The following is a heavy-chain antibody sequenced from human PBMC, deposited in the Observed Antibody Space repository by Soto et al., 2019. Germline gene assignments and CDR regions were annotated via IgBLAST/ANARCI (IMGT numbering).Heavy chain of an antibody. J-gene: IGHJ4*02. Sequence: QVQLVESGGGVVQPGRSLRLSCAASGFTFSSYGMHWVRQAPGKGLEWVAVISYDGSNKYYADSVKGRFTISRDNSKNTLYLQMNSLRAEDTAVYYCAKAAGYCISTSCPDPDYWGQGTLLTVSS. D-gene: IGHD2-2*01. CDR3: AKAAGYCISTSCPDPDY. CDR2: ISYDGSNK. CDR1: GFTFSSYG. V-gene: IGHV3-30*18.